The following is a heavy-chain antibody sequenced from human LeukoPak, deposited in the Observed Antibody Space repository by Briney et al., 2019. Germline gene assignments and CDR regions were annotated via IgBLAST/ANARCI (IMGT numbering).Heavy chain of an antibody. CDR1: GFTFSENW. CDR3: AREEHRLAEAGTSAFDL. Sequence: GGSVRLSCVASGFTFSENWMHWVRQAPGKGLAWVSHINRDGGLTNYADSVKGRFTISRDNARNTVYLQMSSLRVEDTATYFCAREEHRLAEAGTSAFDLGGQGTLVTVSP. J-gene: IGHJ3*01. D-gene: IGHD6-13*01. CDR2: INRDGGLT. V-gene: IGHV3-74*01.